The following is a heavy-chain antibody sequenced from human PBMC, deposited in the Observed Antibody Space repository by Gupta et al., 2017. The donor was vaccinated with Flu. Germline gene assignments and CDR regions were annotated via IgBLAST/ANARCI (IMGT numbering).Heavy chain of an antibody. V-gene: IGHV3-23*01. Sequence: EVQLLESGGGLVQPGGSLRLSCAASGFTFSSYAMSWVRQATWKGLEWVVGISGTGESTHDADSVKCHFTISRDNSKNTLYLQINSLRVEDTAIYHCARGSTMVRGMHLFDYWGHGTLVTVSS. CDR3: ARGSTMVRGMHLFDY. J-gene: IGHJ4*01. D-gene: IGHD3-10*01. CDR1: GFTFSSYA. CDR2: ISGTGEST.